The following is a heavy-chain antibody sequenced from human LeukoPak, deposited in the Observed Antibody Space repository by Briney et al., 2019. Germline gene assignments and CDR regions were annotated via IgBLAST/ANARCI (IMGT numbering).Heavy chain of an antibody. D-gene: IGHD5-18*01. CDR3: ARDVAMGADY. J-gene: IGHJ4*02. CDR2: IYYSGST. CDR1: GGSISSSSYY. V-gene: IGHV4-39*07. Sequence: SETLSLTCTVSGGSISSSSYYWGWIRQPPGQGLGWIGSIYYSGSTYYNPSLKSRVTISVDTSKNQFSLKLSSVTAADTAVYYCARDVAMGADYWGQGTLVTVSS.